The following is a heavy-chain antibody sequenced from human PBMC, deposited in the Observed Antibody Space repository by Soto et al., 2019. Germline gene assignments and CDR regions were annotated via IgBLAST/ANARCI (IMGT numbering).Heavy chain of an antibody. Sequence: AASVKVSCKASGGTFSSYAISWVRQAPGQGLEWMGGIIPIFGTANYAQKFQGRVTITADESTSTAYMELSSLRSEDTAVYYCARGPATVSTNYYGMDVWGQGTTVTVSS. D-gene: IGHD4-17*01. V-gene: IGHV1-69*13. CDR2: IIPIFGTA. J-gene: IGHJ6*02. CDR1: GGTFSSYA. CDR3: ARGPATVSTNYYGMDV.